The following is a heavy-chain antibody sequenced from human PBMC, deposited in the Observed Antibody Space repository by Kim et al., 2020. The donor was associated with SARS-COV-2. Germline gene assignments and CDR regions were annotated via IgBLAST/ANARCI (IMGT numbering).Heavy chain of an antibody. CDR2: IWDDGSNK. CDR1: GFTFSSYG. CDR3: ARELLRGRAGFYSYYYYGMDV. J-gene: IGHJ6*02. Sequence: GGSLRLSCAASGFTFSSYGMHWVRQAPGKGLEWVAAIWDDGSNKYYADSVKGRFTISRDNSKNTLYLQMNSLRAEDTAVYYCARELLRGRAGFYSYYYYGMDVWGQGTTVTVSS. D-gene: IGHD2-15*01. V-gene: IGHV3-33*01.